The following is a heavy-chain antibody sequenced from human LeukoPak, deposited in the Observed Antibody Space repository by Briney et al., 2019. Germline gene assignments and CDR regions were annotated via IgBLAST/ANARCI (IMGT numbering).Heavy chain of an antibody. CDR1: GYTFTSYD. Sequence: ASVKVSCKASGYTFTSYDISWVRQAPGQGLEWMGWISAYNGNTNYAQKLQGRVTMTTDTSTSTACMELRSLRSDDTAVYYCARDGSLYCSGGSCYPFDYWGQGTLVTVSS. CDR3: ARDGSLYCSGGSCYPFDY. CDR2: ISAYNGNT. V-gene: IGHV1-18*01. D-gene: IGHD2-15*01. J-gene: IGHJ4*02.